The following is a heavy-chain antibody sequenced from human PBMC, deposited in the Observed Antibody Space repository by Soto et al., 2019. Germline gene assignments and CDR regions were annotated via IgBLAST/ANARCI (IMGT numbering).Heavy chain of an antibody. D-gene: IGHD5-12*01. J-gene: IGHJ5*02. Sequence: AASVKVSCKASGYTFTSYGISWVRQAPGQGLEWMGWISAYNGNTNYAQKLQGRVTMTTDTSTSTAYMELRSLRSDDTAVYYCARVGSGYEVGVSWFDPWGQGTLVTVSS. CDR1: GYTFTSYG. CDR2: ISAYNGNT. V-gene: IGHV1-18*01. CDR3: ARVGSGYEVGVSWFDP.